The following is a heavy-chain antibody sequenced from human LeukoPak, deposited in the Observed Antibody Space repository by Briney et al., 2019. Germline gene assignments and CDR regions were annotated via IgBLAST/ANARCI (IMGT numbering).Heavy chain of an antibody. CDR3: ARSMVTTDRNFDH. CDR2: VSHSGAT. V-gene: IGHV4-39*07. Sequence: SETLSLTCTVSGSSITSSPYHWAWIRQPPGRGPEWIGTVSHSGATQYNPSLTSRVTISLDTSKNQFSLSLNSVTAADTAIFYCARSMVTTDRNFDHWGQGTLVTVSS. CDR1: GSSITSSPYH. D-gene: IGHD2-21*02. J-gene: IGHJ4*02.